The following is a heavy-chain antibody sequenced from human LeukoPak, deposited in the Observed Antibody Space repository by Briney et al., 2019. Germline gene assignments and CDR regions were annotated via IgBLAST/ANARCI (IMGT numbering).Heavy chain of an antibody. V-gene: IGHV3-48*04. J-gene: IGHJ4*02. CDR3: ASGGGITMVRGAQNLFDY. Sequence: GGSLRLSCAASGFTFSSYNMNWVRQAPGKGLEWVAYITISTTLIYYADSVKGRFTISRDNAKNSLYLQMSSLRAEDTAVYYCASGGGITMVRGAQNLFDYWGQGTLVTVSS. CDR1: GFTFSSYN. CDR2: ITISTTLI. D-gene: IGHD3-10*01.